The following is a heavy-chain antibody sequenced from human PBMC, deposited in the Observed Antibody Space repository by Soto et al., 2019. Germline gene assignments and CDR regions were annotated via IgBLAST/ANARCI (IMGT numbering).Heavy chain of an antibody. CDR1: GGSISSGGYY. V-gene: IGHV4-31*03. D-gene: IGHD2-2*01. Sequence: QVQLQESGPGLVKPSQTLSLTCSVSGGSISSGGYYWSWIRQHPGKGLEWIGYIYYSGSTSYNRSLKSRVTISVDTSKNQFSLKLSSVTAADTAVYYCARGYCSSTSCFDPWGQGTLVTVSS. CDR2: IYYSGST. J-gene: IGHJ5*02. CDR3: ARGYCSSTSCFDP.